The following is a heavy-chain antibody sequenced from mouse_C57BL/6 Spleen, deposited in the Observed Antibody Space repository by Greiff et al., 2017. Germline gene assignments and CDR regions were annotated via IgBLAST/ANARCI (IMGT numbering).Heavy chain of an antibody. J-gene: IGHJ4*01. CDR3: AIPFGDY. V-gene: IGHV1-81*01. Sequence: QVQLQQSGPELARPGASVKMSCKASGYAFRSSGISWVKQRTGQGLEWIGGIYPRSGNTYYNEKFKGKATLTADKSSSTAYMELRSLTSEDSAVYCCAIPFGDYWGQGTSVTVSS. CDR2: IYPRSGNT. CDR1: GYAFRSSG.